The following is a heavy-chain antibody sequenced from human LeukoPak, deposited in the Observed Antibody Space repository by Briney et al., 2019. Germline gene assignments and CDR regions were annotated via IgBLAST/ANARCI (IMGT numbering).Heavy chain of an antibody. J-gene: IGHJ4*02. V-gene: IGHV3-7*01. Sequence: GGSLRLSCAASGFTFSSYWMSWVRQAPGKGLEWVANIRQDGREKYYVESVQGRFTISRDNAKNSLYLQMNSLRVDDTAVYYCARAPYYESSGPLWGQGTLVTVSS. D-gene: IGHD3-22*01. CDR2: IRQDGREK. CDR1: GFTFSSYW. CDR3: ARAPYYESSGPL.